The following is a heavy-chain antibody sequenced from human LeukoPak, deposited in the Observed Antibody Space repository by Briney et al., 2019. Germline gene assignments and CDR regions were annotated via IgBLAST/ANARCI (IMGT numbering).Heavy chain of an antibody. CDR2: TNQDGSEK. V-gene: IGHV3-7*01. J-gene: IGHJ4*02. CDR3: ARDYETTNF. CDR1: GGSISSSSYY. D-gene: IGHD4-17*01. Sequence: ETLSLTCTVSGGSISSSSYYWGWIRQPPGKGLEWVANTNQDGSEKYYVDSVKGRFTISRDNAKNSLYLQMNSLRAEDTAVYYCARDYETTNFWGQGTLVTVSS.